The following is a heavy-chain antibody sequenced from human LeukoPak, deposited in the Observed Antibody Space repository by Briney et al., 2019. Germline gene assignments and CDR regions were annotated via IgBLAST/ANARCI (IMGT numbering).Heavy chain of an antibody. CDR1: GGSFSGYY. CDR2: INHSGST. J-gene: IGHJ4*02. V-gene: IGHV4-34*01. Sequence: SETLSLTCAVYGGSFSGYYWSWIRQPPGKGLEWIGEINHSGSTNYNPSLKSRVTISVDTSKNQFSLKLSSVTAADTAVYYCARVEAARSRPFDYWGQGTLVTVSS. D-gene: IGHD6-13*01. CDR3: ARVEAARSRPFDY.